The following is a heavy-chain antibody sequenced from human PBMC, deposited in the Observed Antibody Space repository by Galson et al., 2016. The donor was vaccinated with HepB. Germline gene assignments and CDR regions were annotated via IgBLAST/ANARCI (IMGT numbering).Heavy chain of an antibody. D-gene: IGHD3-16*02. J-gene: IGHJ3*01. V-gene: IGHV3-48*02. CDR2: ISHSLDTV. CDR3: ARETGHYIYVWGSYRYEGDGFDV. CDR1: GFTFSDYN. Sequence: SLRLSCAASGFTFSDYNMNWVRQAPGKGLEWLSSISHSLDTVYYADSVKGRFTISRDNAKNSLSLQMNSLKDEDPAVYYCARETGHYIYVWGSYRYEGDGFDVWGQGTMVTVSS.